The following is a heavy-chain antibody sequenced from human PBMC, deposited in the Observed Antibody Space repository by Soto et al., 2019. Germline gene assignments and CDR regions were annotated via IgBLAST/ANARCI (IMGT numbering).Heavy chain of an antibody. CDR1: GYTFTSYG. J-gene: IGHJ6*01. Sequence: SASVKVSCKSSGYTFTSYGFSWVRQAPGQGLEWMGWISAYNDNTNYGQKFQGRVTMTTDTSTSTAYMELRSLISDDTAVYYCARDQRDDYDRSGFGRWGNWG. CDR2: ISAYNDNT. CDR3: ARDQRDDYDRSGFGRWGN. V-gene: IGHV1-18*01. D-gene: IGHD3-22*01.